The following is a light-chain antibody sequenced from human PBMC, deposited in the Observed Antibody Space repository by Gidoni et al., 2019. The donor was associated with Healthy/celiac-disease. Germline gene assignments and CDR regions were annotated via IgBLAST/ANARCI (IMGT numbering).Light chain of an antibody. CDR1: QSVSSSY. V-gene: IGKV3-20*01. CDR3: QQYGSSTYT. Sequence: EIVLTQCPGTLSLSPGERATPSCRASQSVSSSYLAWYQQKPGQAPRLLIYGASSRATGIPDRFSGSGSGTDFTLTISRLEPEDFAVYYCQQYGSSTYTFGQGTKLEIK. CDR2: GAS. J-gene: IGKJ2*01.